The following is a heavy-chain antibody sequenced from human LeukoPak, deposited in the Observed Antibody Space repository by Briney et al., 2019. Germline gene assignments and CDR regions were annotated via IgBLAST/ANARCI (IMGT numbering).Heavy chain of an antibody. V-gene: IGHV3-53*01. CDR3: ARDRGSYSDY. D-gene: IGHD1-26*01. CDR1: GFTVSSNY. J-gene: IGHJ4*02. Sequence: GGSLRLSCAASGFTVSSNYMSWVRQAPGKGLEWVSVIYSGGSTYYADSVKDRFTISRDNSKNTLYLQMNSLRAQDTAVYYCARDRGSYSDYWGQGTLVTVSS. CDR2: IYSGGST.